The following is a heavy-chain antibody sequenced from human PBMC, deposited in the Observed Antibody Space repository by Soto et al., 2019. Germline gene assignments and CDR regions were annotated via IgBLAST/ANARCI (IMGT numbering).Heavy chain of an antibody. CDR2: IYYSGST. Sequence: QVQLQESGPGLVKPSETLSLTCTVSGGSISSYYWSWIRQPPGKGLEWIGYIYYSGSTNYNPSLKSRVTISVDTSKNQFSLKRSSVTAADTAVDYYARSYRRYCSGGSCYSYYYYYMDVWGKWTTVTVSS. CDR1: GGSISSYY. CDR3: ARSYRRYCSGGSCYSYYYYYMDV. J-gene: IGHJ6*03. D-gene: IGHD2-15*01. V-gene: IGHV4-59*01.